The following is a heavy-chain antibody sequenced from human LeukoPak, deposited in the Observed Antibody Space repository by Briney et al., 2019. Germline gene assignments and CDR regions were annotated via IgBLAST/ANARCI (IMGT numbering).Heavy chain of an antibody. Sequence: GASVKVSCKASGYTFTSYGISWVRQAPGQGLEWMGWISAYNGNTNYAQKLQGRVTMTTDTSTSTAYMELRSLRSDDTAVYYCAREIGPLHSNWFDPWGQGTLVTVSS. J-gene: IGHJ5*02. CDR2: ISAYNGNT. CDR1: GYTFTSYG. V-gene: IGHV1-18*01. D-gene: IGHD3-22*01. CDR3: AREIGPLHSNWFDP.